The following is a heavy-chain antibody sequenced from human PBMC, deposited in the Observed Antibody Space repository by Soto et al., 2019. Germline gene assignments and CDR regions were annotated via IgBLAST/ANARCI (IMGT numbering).Heavy chain of an antibody. CDR3: AILAVVAATSNPFDY. CDR2: INAGNGNT. J-gene: IGHJ4*02. D-gene: IGHD2-15*01. CDR1: GYTFTSYG. V-gene: IGHV1-3*01. Sequence: QVQLVQSGAEVKKTGASVKVSCKASGYTFTSYGVHWVRQAPGQRLEWMGWINAGNGNTKDSQKFQGRVTITRDTSASTAYMELSSLRSEDTAVYYCAILAVVAATSNPFDYWGQGTLVTVSS.